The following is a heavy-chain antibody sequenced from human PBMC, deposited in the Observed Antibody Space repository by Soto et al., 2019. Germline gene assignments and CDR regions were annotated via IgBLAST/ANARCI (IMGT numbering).Heavy chain of an antibody. Sequence: PSETLSLTCTVSGGSISSSSYYWGWIRQPPGKGLEWIGSIYNNGRTDYNPSRKSRVTTSVDTSKNHFSLKLSSVTPADTAVYYCARARFCTSTSCYHYFDFWGQGTLVTVSS. CDR2: IYNNGRT. CDR1: GGSISSSSYY. J-gene: IGHJ4*02. V-gene: IGHV4-39*07. CDR3: ARARFCTSTSCYHYFDF. D-gene: IGHD2-2*01.